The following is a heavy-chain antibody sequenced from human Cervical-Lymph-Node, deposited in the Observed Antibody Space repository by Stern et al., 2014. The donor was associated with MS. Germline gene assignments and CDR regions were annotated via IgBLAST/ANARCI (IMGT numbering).Heavy chain of an antibody. J-gene: IGHJ4*02. CDR1: GFTLRDYY. CDR3: ARVRRGVEC. CDR2: ISPSGTSI. Sequence: QVQLVQSGGGLVKPGGSLRLSCAASGFTLRDYYMSWIRQAPGKGLEWVSYISPSGTSIYYAASVRGRFTISRDNAKNSLSLQMNSLRAEDTAVYYCARVRRGVECWGQGTLVTVSS. D-gene: IGHD3-10*01. V-gene: IGHV3-11*01.